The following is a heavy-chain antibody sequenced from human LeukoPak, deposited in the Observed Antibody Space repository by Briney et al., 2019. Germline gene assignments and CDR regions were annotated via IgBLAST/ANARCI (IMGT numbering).Heavy chain of an antibody. V-gene: IGHV3-20*04. CDR3: ARELSSGNEIFDY. Sequence: PGGXLRLSCAASGFTFDDYGMSWVRQAPGKGLEGVSGINWNGGSTVYADSVKGRFTISRDNAKNSLYMQMKSLRAEDTALYYCARELSSGNEIFDYWGQGTLVTVSS. CDR1: GFTFDDYG. D-gene: IGHD5-12*01. CDR2: INWNGGST. J-gene: IGHJ4*02.